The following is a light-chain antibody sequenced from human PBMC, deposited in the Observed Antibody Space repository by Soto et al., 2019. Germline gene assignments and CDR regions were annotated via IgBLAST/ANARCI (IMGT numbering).Light chain of an antibody. CDR2: AAS. Sequence: DIQMTQSPSSLSASVGERVTITCRASQRISTYVHWYQQKAGKAPKLLINAASSLQSGVPSRFSGSVSGADFTLTISSLQPEDIATYYCQQSYRLWTFGQGTKVEIK. CDR1: QRISTY. CDR3: QQSYRLWT. V-gene: IGKV1-39*01. J-gene: IGKJ1*01.